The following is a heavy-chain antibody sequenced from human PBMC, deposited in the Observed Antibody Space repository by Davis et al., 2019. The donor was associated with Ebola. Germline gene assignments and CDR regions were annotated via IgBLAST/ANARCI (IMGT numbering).Heavy chain of an antibody. V-gene: IGHV3-21*01. CDR2: ISSSSSYI. CDR1: GFTFSSYS. Sequence: GESLKISCAASGFTFSSYSMNWVRQAPGKGLEWVSSISSSSSYIYYADSVKGRFTISRDNAKNSLYLQMNSLRAEDTAVYYCARWGRLVYYGMDVWGQGTTVTVSS. CDR3: ARWGRLVYYGMDV. J-gene: IGHJ6*02. D-gene: IGHD3-9*01.